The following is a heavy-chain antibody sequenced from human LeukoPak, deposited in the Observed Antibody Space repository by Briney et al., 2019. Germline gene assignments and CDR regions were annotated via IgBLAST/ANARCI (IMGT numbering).Heavy chain of an antibody. D-gene: IGHD6-13*01. J-gene: IGHJ5*02. CDR3: VKDRRGGSSWYGAHFDH. CDR1: GFSFDDYT. V-gene: IGHV3-9*01. Sequence: GRSLRLSCAASGFSFDDYTMHWVRHSSQKGLEWVSGISWNSGSVGYVDSVKGRFTSSRDNTKNFLYLEMNSLRPEDTALYYCVKDRRGGSSWYGAHFDHWGQGALVIVSS. CDR2: ISWNSGSV.